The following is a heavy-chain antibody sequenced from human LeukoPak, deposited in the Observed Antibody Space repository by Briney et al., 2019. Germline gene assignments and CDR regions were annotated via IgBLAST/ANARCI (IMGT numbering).Heavy chain of an antibody. D-gene: IGHD3-10*01. Sequence: GGSLRLSCAASGFTFSDYYMSWIRQAPGKGLEWVGRIKSKTDGGTTDYAAPVKGRFTISRDDSKNTLYLQMNSLKTEDTAVYYCTTINYYYGSGSYYVDYWGQGTLVTVSS. CDR2: IKSKTDGGTT. CDR1: GFTFSDYY. CDR3: TTINYYYGSGSYYVDY. V-gene: IGHV3-15*01. J-gene: IGHJ4*02.